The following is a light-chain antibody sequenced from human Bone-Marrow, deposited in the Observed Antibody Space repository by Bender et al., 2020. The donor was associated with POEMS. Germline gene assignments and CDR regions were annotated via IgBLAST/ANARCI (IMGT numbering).Light chain of an antibody. CDR3: CSYASNTYV. V-gene: IGLV2-23*01. CDR1: SSDVGNYNL. Sequence: QSALTQPASVSGSPGQSITISCTGTSSDVGNYNLVSWYQQHPGKAPKVMIYEDTERPSGVSDRFSASKSGNTASLTISGLQVEDEADYYCCSYASNTYVFGTGTRVTVL. J-gene: IGLJ1*01. CDR2: EDT.